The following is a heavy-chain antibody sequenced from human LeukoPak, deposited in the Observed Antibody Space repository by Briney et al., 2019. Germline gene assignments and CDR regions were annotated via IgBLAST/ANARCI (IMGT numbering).Heavy chain of an antibody. J-gene: IGHJ6*03. CDR2: ITSRSSHI. CDR1: GFAFNSYT. CDR3: ARVAQGATTENYFYYYMDV. Sequence: GGSLRLSWEASGFAFNSYTITWVCQAPGKGLESVSSITSRSSHIYIADSVKGRFTISRDNAKNSLFLQMSSLRVEDTAVYYCARVAQGATTENYFYYYMDVWGKGTTVTVSS. D-gene: IGHD4-11*01. V-gene: IGHV3-21*01.